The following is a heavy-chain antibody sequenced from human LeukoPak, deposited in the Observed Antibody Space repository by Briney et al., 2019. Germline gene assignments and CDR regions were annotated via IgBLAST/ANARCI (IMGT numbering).Heavy chain of an antibody. CDR2: IKQDGSKK. Sequence: GGSLRLSCVASGFPFSSYWMTWVRQAPGKGLEWVANIKQDGSKKSYVDSVKGRFTISRDNAKNSLNLQMNSLRAEDTAIYYCTRVGYIDEGIDYWGQGTLVTVSS. CDR3: TRVGYIDEGIDY. J-gene: IGHJ4*02. CDR1: GFPFSSYW. D-gene: IGHD5-24*01. V-gene: IGHV3-7*04.